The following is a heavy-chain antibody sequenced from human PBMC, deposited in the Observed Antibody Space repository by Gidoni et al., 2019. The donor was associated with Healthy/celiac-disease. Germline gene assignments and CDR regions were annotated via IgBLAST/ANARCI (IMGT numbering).Heavy chain of an antibody. J-gene: IGHJ6*02. CDR2: ISYDGSNK. CDR3: ARGLTMVRGVTTGPHYYYYYYGMDV. V-gene: IGHV3-30-3*01. Sequence: QVQLVESGGGVVQPGRSLRLSCAASGFTFSSYAMPWVRQAPGKGMEWVAVISYDGSNKYYADSVKGRFTIARDNSKNTLYLQMNSLRAEDTAVYYCARGLTMVRGVTTGPHYYYYYYGMDVWGQGTTVTVSS. D-gene: IGHD3-10*01. CDR1: GFTFSSYA.